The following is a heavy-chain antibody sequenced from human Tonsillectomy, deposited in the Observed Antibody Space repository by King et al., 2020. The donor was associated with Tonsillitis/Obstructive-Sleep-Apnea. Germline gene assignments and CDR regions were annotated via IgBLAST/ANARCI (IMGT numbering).Heavy chain of an antibody. Sequence: HVHLVQSGAEVKKPGASVKVSCKASGYTFTRDGISRVRQAPVYGLEWMGWISAYNWKTIYAHNLQGKVNMTTDTSTSTAYMELRCLRSDDTAVYYCARTRDLEVLDPWGQGTLVTVSS. J-gene: IGHJ5*02. CDR3: ARTRDLEVLDP. CDR1: GYTFTRDG. CDR2: ISAYNWKT. D-gene: IGHD2-2*01. V-gene: IGHV1-18*01.